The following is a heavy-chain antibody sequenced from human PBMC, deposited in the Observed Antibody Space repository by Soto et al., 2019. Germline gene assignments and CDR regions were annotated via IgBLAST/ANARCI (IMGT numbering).Heavy chain of an antibody. CDR2: ISRSSSVI. CDR3: ARDRTNSGWSDY. J-gene: IGHJ4*02. D-gene: IGHD6-19*01. CDR1: GFSFSSCI. V-gene: IGHV3-48*01. Sequence: EVQLVESGGGLVQPGGSLRLSCAASGFSFSSCIMKWVRQAPGKGLEWVSYISRSSSVIYYADSVKGRFTISRDNAANSLYLQMNSLRVEDTAVYYCARDRTNSGWSDYWGQGILVTVSS.